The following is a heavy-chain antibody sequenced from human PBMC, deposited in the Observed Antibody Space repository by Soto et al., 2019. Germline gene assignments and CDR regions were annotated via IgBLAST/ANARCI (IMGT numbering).Heavy chain of an antibody. CDR2: IYYSART. D-gene: IGHD3-10*01. J-gene: IGHJ4*02. CDR3: ARHWITMVRGVCHFDY. Sequence: PSATLPLTCTVCSSAFRSISNYWCCIRHPPGKRLELIGSIYYSARTYYNPSLKSRVAMSVDPSKNQFSLKLISVTAADTAVYYCARHWITMVRGVCHFDYWGQGTLVTVS. V-gene: IGHV4-39*01. CDR1: SSAFRSISNY.